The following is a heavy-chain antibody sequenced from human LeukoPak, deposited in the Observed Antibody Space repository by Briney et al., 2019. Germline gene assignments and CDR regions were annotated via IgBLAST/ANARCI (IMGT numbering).Heavy chain of an antibody. D-gene: IGHD6-25*01. CDR3: AREKTIASGFDY. Sequence: GGSLRLSCAASGFTFSSYAMSWVRQAPGKGLELVSGISGSGGTTYYADSVKGRFTISRDNSKNTLYLQMNSLRAEDTAVYYCAREKTIASGFDYWGQGTLVTVSS. CDR1: GFTFSSYA. CDR2: ISGSGGTT. J-gene: IGHJ4*02. V-gene: IGHV3-23*01.